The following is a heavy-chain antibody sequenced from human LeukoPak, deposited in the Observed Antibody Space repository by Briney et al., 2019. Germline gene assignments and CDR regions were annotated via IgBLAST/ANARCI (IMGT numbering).Heavy chain of an antibody. CDR3: ARMSGSHIDY. CDR2: IKQDGSEK. J-gene: IGHJ4*02. D-gene: IGHD1-26*01. CDR1: GFTFSSYW. Sequence: GGSLRLSCEASGFTFSSYWMSWVRQAPGKGLEWVANIKQDGSEKYYVDFVKGRFTISRDNAKNSLYLQMDSLRAEDTAVYYCARMSGSHIDYWGQGTLVTVSS. V-gene: IGHV3-7*01.